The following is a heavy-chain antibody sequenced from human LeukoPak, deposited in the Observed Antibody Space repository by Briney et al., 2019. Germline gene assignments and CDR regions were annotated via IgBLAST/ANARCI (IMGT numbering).Heavy chain of an antibody. CDR3: ARHEPVLWATRAFDI. D-gene: IGHD3-10*01. J-gene: IGHJ3*02. Sequence: SETLSLTCAVYGGSFNGYYWSWIRQPPGKGLEWIGEINHSGSTNYNPSLKSRVTISVDTSKNQFSLKLSSVTAADTAMYYCARHEPVLWATRAFDIWGQGTMVTVSS. CDR2: INHSGST. CDR1: GGSFNGYY. V-gene: IGHV4-34*01.